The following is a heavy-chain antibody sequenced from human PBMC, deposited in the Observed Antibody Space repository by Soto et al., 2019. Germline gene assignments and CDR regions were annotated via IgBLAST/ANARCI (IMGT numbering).Heavy chain of an antibody. CDR1: GGTFSSYA. D-gene: IGHD3-16*01. CDR3: AGGFGDGYGMDV. V-gene: IGHV1-69*01. CDR2: VIPIFDTA. Sequence: QVQLVQSGAEVKKPGSSVKVSCKASGGTFSSYAISWVRQAPGQGLEWMGGVIPIFDTANYAQKCQGRITITADESTSTAYMERSSLRSEDTAVYYCAGGFGDGYGMDVWGQGTTVTVSS. J-gene: IGHJ6*02.